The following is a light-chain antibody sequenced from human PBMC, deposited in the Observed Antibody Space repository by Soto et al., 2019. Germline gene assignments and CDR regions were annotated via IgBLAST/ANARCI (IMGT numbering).Light chain of an antibody. V-gene: IGLV1-44*01. CDR1: SSNIGSNI. CDR2: TNN. Sequence: QSVLTQPPSTSGTPGQRVAISCSGSSSNIGSNIVNWYQQLPGTAPKLLIYTNNQRPSGVPDRFSGSKSGTSASLAISGLXSEDEADYYCVAWDDSLNGQVFGTGTKVTVL. CDR3: VAWDDSLNGQV. J-gene: IGLJ1*01.